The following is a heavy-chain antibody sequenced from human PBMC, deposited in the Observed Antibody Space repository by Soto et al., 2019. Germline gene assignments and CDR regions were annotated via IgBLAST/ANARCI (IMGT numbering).Heavy chain of an antibody. V-gene: IGHV1-18*01. D-gene: IGHD5-18*01. Sequence: ASVKVSCKASGYTFTSYDISWVRQAPGQGREWMGWISTYNGNTNYAQKLQGRVTMTTDTSTSTAYMELRSLRSDDTAVYYCARGYSYGNYYYNMDVWGQGTTVTVSS. J-gene: IGHJ6*02. CDR3: ARGYSYGNYYYNMDV. CDR2: ISTYNGNT. CDR1: GYTFTSYD.